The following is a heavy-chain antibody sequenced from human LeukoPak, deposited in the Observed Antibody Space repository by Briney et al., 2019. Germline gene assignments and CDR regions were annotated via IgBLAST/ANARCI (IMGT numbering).Heavy chain of an antibody. V-gene: IGHV3-7*01. Sequence: PGGALRLSCAASGFTFSSYWMSWVRQAPGKGLEWVANIKQDGSEKYYVDSVKGRFTISRDNAKNSLYLQMNSLRAEYTAVYYCARGRREIVEAIFEYWFHPWVQGTLVTVSS. CDR3: ARGRREIVEAIFEYWFHP. CDR1: GFTFSSYW. D-gene: IGHD1-26*01. CDR2: IKQDGSEK. J-gene: IGHJ5*02.